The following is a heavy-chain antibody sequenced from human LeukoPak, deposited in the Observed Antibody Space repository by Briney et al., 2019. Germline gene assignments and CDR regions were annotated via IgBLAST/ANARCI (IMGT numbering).Heavy chain of an antibody. J-gene: IGHJ6*04. CDR3: TTGRFSYGMDV. CDR2: IKSKTDGGTT. CDR1: GFTFSNAW. D-gene: IGHD1-26*01. V-gene: IGHV3-15*01. Sequence: GGSLRLSCAASGFTFSNAWMSWVRQAPGKGLEWVGRIKSKTDGGTTDYAAPVKGRFTISRDDSKDMFYLQMNSLEIDDTAMYYCTTGRFSYGMDVWGEGTTVTVIS.